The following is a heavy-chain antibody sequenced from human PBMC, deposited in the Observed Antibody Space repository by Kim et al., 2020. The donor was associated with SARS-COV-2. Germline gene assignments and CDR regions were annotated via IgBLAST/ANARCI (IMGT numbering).Heavy chain of an antibody. V-gene: IGHV3-23*01. CDR1: GFTFTTYG. CDR3: VMFVNRGGSDY. CDR2: IGIGGST. J-gene: IGHJ4*02. D-gene: IGHD3-10*01. Sequence: GGSLRLSCAASGFTFTTYGMSWVRQAPGKGLEWVSTIGIGGSTFYSDSVKGRFTSSRDISKTTLYLQMNSLRVEDTAVYYCVMFVNRGGSDYWGQGTLVTVSS.